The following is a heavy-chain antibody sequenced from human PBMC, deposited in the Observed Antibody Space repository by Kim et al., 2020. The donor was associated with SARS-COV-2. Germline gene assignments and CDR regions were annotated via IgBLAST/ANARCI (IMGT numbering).Heavy chain of an antibody. D-gene: IGHD1-26*01. J-gene: IGHJ4*02. Sequence: GGSLRLSCTPSGFTFTDYAMTWVRQAPGKGLEWVGCIRSNGYGGTTEYAASVKGRFTISRDDSKSIVYLQMNSLKTEDTAVYYCARGRWELPHSGQGTLV. CDR1: GFTFTDYA. V-gene: IGHV3-49*04. CDR2: IRSNGYGGTT. CDR3: ARGRWELPH.